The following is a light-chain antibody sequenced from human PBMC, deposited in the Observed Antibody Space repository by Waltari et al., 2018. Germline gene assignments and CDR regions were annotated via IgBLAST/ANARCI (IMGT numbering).Light chain of an antibody. V-gene: IGLV2-23*02. CDR3: SSYAGSSKGV. Sequence: QSALTQPASVSGSPGQSITISCTGTSSDVGNYKRVPWYQQHPGKAPKLMIYSVSKLPSGVSDRFSGSKSGDIASLTISGLQPEDEAEYFCSSYAGSSKGVFGGGTKVTVL. CDR2: SVS. CDR1: SSDVGNYKR. J-gene: IGLJ2*01.